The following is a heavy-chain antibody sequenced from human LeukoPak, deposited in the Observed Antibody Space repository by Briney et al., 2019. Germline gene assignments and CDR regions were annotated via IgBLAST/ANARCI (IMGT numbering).Heavy chain of an antibody. CDR1: GFTFSSYA. J-gene: IGHJ4*02. Sequence: PGGSLRLSCAASGFTFSSYAMSWVRQAPGKGLEWVSAISGSGGSTYYADSVKGRFTISRDNSKNTLYLQMNSLRAEDTAVYYCAKEGYYYDSSGVSLGLGDYWGQGTLVTVSS. CDR3: AKEGYYYDSSGVSLGLGDY. D-gene: IGHD3-22*01. V-gene: IGHV3-23*01. CDR2: ISGSGGST.